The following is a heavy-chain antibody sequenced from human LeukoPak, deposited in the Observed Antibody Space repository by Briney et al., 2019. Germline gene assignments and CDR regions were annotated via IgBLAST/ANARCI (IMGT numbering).Heavy chain of an antibody. J-gene: IGHJ4*02. CDR3: ARGDSLLWFGEPPGY. V-gene: IGHV4-39*07. CDR2: MYYSGTT. Sequence: SETLSLTCTVSGGSISSSRYYWGWIRQPPGKGLEWIGSMYYSGTTYYNPSLKSRVTISVDTSKNQFSLKLSSVTAADTAVYYCARGDSLLWFGEPPGYWGQGTLVTVSS. D-gene: IGHD3-10*01. CDR1: GGSISSSRYY.